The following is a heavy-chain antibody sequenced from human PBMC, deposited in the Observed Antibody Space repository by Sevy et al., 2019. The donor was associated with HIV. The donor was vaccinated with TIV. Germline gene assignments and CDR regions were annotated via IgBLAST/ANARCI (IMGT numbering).Heavy chain of an antibody. Sequence: GGSLRLSCAASGFTFSSYAMHWVRQAPGKGLEWVAVISYDGSNKYYADSVKGRFTISRDNSKNTLYLQMNSLRAEDTAVYYCAREFSFGVAYCGGDCPNYYYYGMDVWGQWTTVTVSS. D-gene: IGHD2-21*02. V-gene: IGHV3-30-3*01. CDR3: AREFSFGVAYCGGDCPNYYYYGMDV. J-gene: IGHJ6*02. CDR1: GFTFSSYA. CDR2: ISYDGSNK.